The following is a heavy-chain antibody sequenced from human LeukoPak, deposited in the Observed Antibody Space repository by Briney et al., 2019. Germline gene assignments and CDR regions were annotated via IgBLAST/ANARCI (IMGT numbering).Heavy chain of an antibody. D-gene: IGHD1-14*01. CDR2: ISYDGSNK. V-gene: IGHV3-30*14. Sequence: GGSLRLSCAASGFTFSSYAMHWVRQAPGKGLEWVAVISYDGSNKYYADSVKGRFTISRDNSKNTLYLQMNSLRAEDTAVYYCARVDVAQPDAFDIWGQGTMVTVSS. CDR3: ARVDVAQPDAFDI. J-gene: IGHJ3*02. CDR1: GFTFSSYA.